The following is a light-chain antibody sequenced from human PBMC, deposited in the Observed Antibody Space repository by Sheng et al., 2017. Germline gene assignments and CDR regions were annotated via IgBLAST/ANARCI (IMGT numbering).Light chain of an antibody. J-gene: IGKJ2*03. V-gene: IGKV3-20*01. Sequence: IVLTQSPATLSLSPGERATLSCRASQSVSSSLGWYQQIPGRAPRLLIYGASTRATGIPARFSGSGSGTDFTLTIRRLEAEDFAVYYCQQYGSSPLYSFGQGTKLEIK. CDR3: QQYGSSPLYS. CDR2: GAS. CDR1: QSVSSS.